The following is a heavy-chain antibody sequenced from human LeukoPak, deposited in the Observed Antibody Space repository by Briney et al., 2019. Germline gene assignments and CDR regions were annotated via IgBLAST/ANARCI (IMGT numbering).Heavy chain of an antibody. CDR1: GGSISSYY. J-gene: IGHJ4*02. CDR3: ARGGASSRWLNS. V-gene: IGHV4-59*01. D-gene: IGHD5-24*01. Sequence: SETLSFTCTVSGGSISSYYWSWIRQPPGKGLEWIGYIYYSGSTNYNPSLKSRVTISVDTSKNQFSLRLSSVTAADTAVYYCARGGASSRWLNSWGQGTLVTVSS. CDR2: IYYSGST.